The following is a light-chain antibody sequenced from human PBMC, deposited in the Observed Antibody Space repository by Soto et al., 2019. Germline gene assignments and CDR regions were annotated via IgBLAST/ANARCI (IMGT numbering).Light chain of an antibody. CDR3: QSYGRTVFT. V-gene: IGKV3-20*01. Sequence: EIVLTQSPGTLSLSPGEGATLSCRASQTISNTYLAWYQQKPGQAPRLLIYGASSRATGIPDRFSGSGSGTDFTLTISGLEPEDFAVYYCQSYGRTVFTFGPATKVDIK. J-gene: IGKJ3*01. CDR1: QTISNTY. CDR2: GAS.